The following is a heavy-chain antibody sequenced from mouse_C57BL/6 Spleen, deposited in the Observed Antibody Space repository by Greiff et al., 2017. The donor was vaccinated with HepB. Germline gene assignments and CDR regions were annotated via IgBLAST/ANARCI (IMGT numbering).Heavy chain of an antibody. CDR3: ARLNYYGSSYPYYYAMDY. Sequence: VKLQESGTELVKPGASVKLSCKASGYTFTSYWMHWVKQRPGQGLEWIGNINPSNGGTNYNEKFKSKATLTVDKSSSTAYMQLSSLTSEDSAVYYCARLNYYGSSYPYYYAMDYWGQGTSVTVSS. CDR1: GYTFTSYW. CDR2: INPSNGGT. D-gene: IGHD1-1*01. J-gene: IGHJ4*01. V-gene: IGHV1-53*01.